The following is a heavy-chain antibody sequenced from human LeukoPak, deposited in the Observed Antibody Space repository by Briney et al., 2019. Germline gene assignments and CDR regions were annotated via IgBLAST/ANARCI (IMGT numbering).Heavy chain of an antibody. CDR1: GFTFSTFA. J-gene: IGHJ4*02. CDR3: AKDSGRGYYFDY. Sequence: GGSLRLSCEASGFTFSTFAMHWVRQAPGKGLEWVSGISWNSGSIGYADSVKGRFTISRDNAKNSLYLQMNSLRAEDTALYYCAKDSGRGYYFDYWGQGTLVTVSS. D-gene: IGHD3-3*01. V-gene: IGHV3-9*01. CDR2: ISWNSGSI.